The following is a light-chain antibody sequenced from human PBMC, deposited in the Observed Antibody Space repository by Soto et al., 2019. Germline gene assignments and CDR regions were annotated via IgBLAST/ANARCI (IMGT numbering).Light chain of an antibody. CDR1: SSNIGAGFD. Sequence: QSVLTQPPSVSGAAGQRVTISCTGSSSNIGAGFDVSWYQQLPGTAPKLLIFGDSNRPSGVTDRFSGSKSGASASLAISGLQAEDEADCYCQSYDSSLSGSVFGGGTKLTVL. V-gene: IGLV1-40*01. CDR2: GDS. CDR3: QSYDSSLSGSV. J-gene: IGLJ3*02.